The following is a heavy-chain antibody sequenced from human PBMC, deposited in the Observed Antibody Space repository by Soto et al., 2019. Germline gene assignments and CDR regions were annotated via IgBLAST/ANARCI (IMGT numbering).Heavy chain of an antibody. Sequence: GGSLRLSCAASGFTFRTYTMNLVRQAPGKGLEWVSGIYGSGGATFYADSVKGRFTISRDNSKNTVYLQINSLRADDTAVYYYARVLSSWPNFDYWGQGTLVTVSS. V-gene: IGHV3-23*01. J-gene: IGHJ4*02. CDR3: ARVLSSWPNFDY. D-gene: IGHD6-13*01. CDR1: GFTFRTYT. CDR2: IYGSGGAT.